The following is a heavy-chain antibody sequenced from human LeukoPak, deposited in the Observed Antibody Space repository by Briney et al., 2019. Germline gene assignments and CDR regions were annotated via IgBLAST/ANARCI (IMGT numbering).Heavy chain of an antibody. V-gene: IGHV1-18*01. CDR2: ISPYNGNT. D-gene: IGHD5-24*01. Sequence: ASVKVSCKASGYTFSNYGISWVRQAPAQGLEWMGWISPYNGNTDYAQKLQGRVTMTTDTSTTTGYMELRSLRSDDTAVYYCARGWLQPYWYFDLWGRGTVVTVSS. J-gene: IGHJ2*01. CDR1: GYTFSNYG. CDR3: ARGWLQPYWYFDL.